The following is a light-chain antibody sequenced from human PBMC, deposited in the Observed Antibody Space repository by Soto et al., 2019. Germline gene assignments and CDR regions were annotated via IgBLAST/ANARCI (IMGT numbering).Light chain of an antibody. Sequence: EIVLTQSPGTLSLSPGERATLSCRASQSVSSSYLAWYQQKPGQAPRLLIYGASRRATGIPDRFSGSGSGTDFTLTISRLEPEDFAVYYCHQYGSSPRTFGQGTKVEIK. CDR2: GAS. CDR3: HQYGSSPRT. CDR1: QSVSSSY. V-gene: IGKV3-20*01. J-gene: IGKJ1*01.